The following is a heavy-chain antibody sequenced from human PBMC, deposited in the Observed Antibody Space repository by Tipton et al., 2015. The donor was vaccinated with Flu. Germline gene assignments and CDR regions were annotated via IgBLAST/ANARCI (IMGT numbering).Heavy chain of an antibody. CDR1: GGSFSGYY. J-gene: IGHJ6*02. CDR2: INHSGST. CDR3: ARGGYSYGPSPSYYYGMDV. D-gene: IGHD5-18*01. Sequence: TLSLTCAVYGGSFSGYYWSWIRQPPGKGLEWIGEINHSGSTNYNPSLKSRVTISVDTSKNLFSLKLSSVTAADTAVYYCARGGYSYGPSPSYYYGMDVWGQGPTVTVSS. V-gene: IGHV4-34*01.